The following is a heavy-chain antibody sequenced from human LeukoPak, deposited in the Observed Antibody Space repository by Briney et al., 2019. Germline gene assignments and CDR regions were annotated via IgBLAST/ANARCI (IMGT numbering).Heavy chain of an antibody. V-gene: IGHV4-39*07. CDR3: ARGPYSYDSSGAFDI. CDR2: VYHSGST. J-gene: IGHJ3*02. D-gene: IGHD3-22*01. CDR1: DGSISTSDYY. Sequence: SETLSLTCSVSDGSISTSDYYWTWIRQPPGKGLVWIGTVYHSGSTYYNVSLQSRVTISVDTSKNQFSLKLSSVTAADTAVYFCARGPYSYDSSGAFDIWGQGTMVTVSS.